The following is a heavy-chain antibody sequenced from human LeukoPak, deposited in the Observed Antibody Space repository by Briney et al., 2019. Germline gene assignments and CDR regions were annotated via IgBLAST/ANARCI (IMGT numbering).Heavy chain of an antibody. V-gene: IGHV4-30-2*05. Sequence: PSETLSLTCTVSGGSISSGGYYWSWIRQPPGKGLEWIGYIYHSGSTYYNPSLKSRVTISVDTSKNQFSLKLSSVTAADTAVYYCARGFGELLGPIDYWGQGTLVTVSS. CDR2: IYHSGST. CDR1: GGSISSGGYY. CDR3: ARGFGELLGPIDY. D-gene: IGHD3-10*01. J-gene: IGHJ4*02.